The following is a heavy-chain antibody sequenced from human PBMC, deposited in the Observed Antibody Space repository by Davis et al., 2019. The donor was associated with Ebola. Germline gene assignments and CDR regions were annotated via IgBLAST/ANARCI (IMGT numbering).Heavy chain of an antibody. Sequence: GGSLRLSCAASGFTSSSYWMSWVRQAPGKGLEWVANIKQDGSEKYYVDSVKGRFTISRDNAKNSLYLQMNSLRAEDTAVYYCAREWAIFGVVIDYWGQGTLVTVSS. J-gene: IGHJ4*02. CDR3: AREWAIFGVVIDY. CDR1: GFTSSSYW. V-gene: IGHV3-7*01. CDR2: IKQDGSEK. D-gene: IGHD3-3*01.